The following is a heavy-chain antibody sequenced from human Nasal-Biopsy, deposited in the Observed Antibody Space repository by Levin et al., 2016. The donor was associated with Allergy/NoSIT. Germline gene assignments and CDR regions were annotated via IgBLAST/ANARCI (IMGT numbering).Heavy chain of an antibody. CDR3: AKAGEEWLVQVYFDH. CDR1: GFTFNTYA. J-gene: IGHJ4*02. V-gene: IGHV3-23*01. CDR2: ISERGGSP. Sequence: GESLKISCAASGFTFNTYAMSWVRQAPGKGLEWVSIISERGGSPYYADSVKGRFTISRDNSENTLYLQMSSLRVEDTAVYYCAKAGEEWLVQVYFDHWGQGIPGHRLL. D-gene: IGHD6-19*01.